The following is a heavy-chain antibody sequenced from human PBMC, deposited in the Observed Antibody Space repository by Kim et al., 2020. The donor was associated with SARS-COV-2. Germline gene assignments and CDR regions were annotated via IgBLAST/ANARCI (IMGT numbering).Heavy chain of an antibody. CDR3: ARDRLVRWFDP. V-gene: IGHV3-21*01. Sequence: GGSLRLSCAASGFTFSSYSMNWVRQAPGKGLEWVSSISSSSSYIYYADSVKGRFTISRDNAKNSLYLQMNSLRAEDTAVYYCARDRLVRWFDPWGQGTLVTVSS. CDR1: GFTFSSYS. J-gene: IGHJ5*02. D-gene: IGHD6-19*01. CDR2: ISSSSSYI.